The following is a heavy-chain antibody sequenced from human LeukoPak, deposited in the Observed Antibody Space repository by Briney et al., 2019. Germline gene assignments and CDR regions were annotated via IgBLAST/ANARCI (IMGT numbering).Heavy chain of an antibody. V-gene: IGHV4-39*07. D-gene: IGHD3-22*01. J-gene: IGHJ4*02. CDR2: IYYSGST. CDR1: GGSISSSSYY. Sequence: SETLSLTCTVSGGSISSSSYYWGWIRQPPGKGLEWIGSIYYSGSTYYNPSLKSRVTISVDTSKKQFSLKLSSVTAADTAVYYCARIPSGYIDYWGQGTLVTVSS. CDR3: ARIPSGYIDY.